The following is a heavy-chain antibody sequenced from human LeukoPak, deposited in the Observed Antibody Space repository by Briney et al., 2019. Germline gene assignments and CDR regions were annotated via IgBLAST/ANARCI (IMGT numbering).Heavy chain of an antibody. CDR2: ITGSGGST. D-gene: IGHD5-24*01. J-gene: IGHJ3*02. CDR3: AKEFRDAYNHPDAFDI. CDR1: GFTFSSYV. V-gene: IGHV3-23*01. Sequence: PGGSLRLSCAASGFTFSSYVVSWVRQAPGKGREWVSCITGSGGSTYYTDSVRGRFTISRDNSKNTLYLQMDSLRAEDTAVYFCAKEFRDAYNHPDAFDIWGQGTMVTVSS.